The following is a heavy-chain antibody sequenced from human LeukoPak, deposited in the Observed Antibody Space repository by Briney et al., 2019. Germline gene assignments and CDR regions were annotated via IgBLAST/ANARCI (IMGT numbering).Heavy chain of an antibody. D-gene: IGHD2-2*02. J-gene: IGHJ4*02. CDR2: IKQDGSEK. CDR1: GFTFSSYW. CDR3: ARVQGYCSSTSCYRYFDY. Sequence: GGSLRLSCAASGFTFSSYWMSWVRQAPGKGLEGVANIKQDGSEKYYVDSVKGRFTISRDNAKNSLCLQMNSLRAEDTAVYYCARVQGYCSSTSCYRYFDYWGQGTLVTVSS. V-gene: IGHV3-7*01.